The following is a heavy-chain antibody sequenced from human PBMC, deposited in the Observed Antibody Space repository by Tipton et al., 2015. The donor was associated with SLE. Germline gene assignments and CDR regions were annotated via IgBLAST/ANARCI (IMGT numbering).Heavy chain of an antibody. Sequence: TLSLTCTVSGGSIRGYYWSWIRQPPGGGLEWIGYIHYSRSTNYNPSLKSRVTMSVDTPKNEFSLKMSSVTAAATAVYYCASSNHYDSAGLPPRAEYFLHWGQGTLVTVSA. CDR3: ASSNHYDSAGLPPRAEYFLH. V-gene: IGHV4-59*08. CDR2: IHYSRST. D-gene: IGHD3-22*01. CDR1: GGSIRGYY. J-gene: IGHJ1*01.